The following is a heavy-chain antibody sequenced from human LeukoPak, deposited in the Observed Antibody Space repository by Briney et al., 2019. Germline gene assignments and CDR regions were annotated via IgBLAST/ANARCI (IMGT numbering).Heavy chain of an antibody. J-gene: IGHJ4*02. V-gene: IGHV4-4*07. CDR1: GGSISSYY. CDR2: IYTSGTT. CDR3: ARGPEGYYDYVFDY. D-gene: IGHD3-16*01. Sequence: SETLSLTCTVSGGSISSYYWSWIRQPAGKGLEWIGRIYTSGTTHYNPSLKSRVTMSVDTSKNQFSLKLSSVTAADTAVYYCARGPEGYYDYVFDYWGQGTLVTVSS.